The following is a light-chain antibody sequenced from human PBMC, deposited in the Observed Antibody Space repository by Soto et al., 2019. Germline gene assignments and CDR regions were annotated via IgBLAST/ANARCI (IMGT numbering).Light chain of an antibody. Sequence: DIQMTQSPSSVSASVGDRVTITCRASQGINNWLAWYQQKPGKAPKLLISAVSSLQSGVPSRFSGSGFGTEVTLTISSLQPEEFATYYCQQANTFPLPFGPGTKVDIK. V-gene: IGKV1D-12*01. CDR1: QGINNW. CDR2: AVS. CDR3: QQANTFPLP. J-gene: IGKJ3*01.